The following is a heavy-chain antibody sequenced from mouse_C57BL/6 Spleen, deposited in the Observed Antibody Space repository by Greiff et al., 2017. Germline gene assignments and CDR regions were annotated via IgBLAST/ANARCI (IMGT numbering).Heavy chain of an antibody. Sequence: QVQLQQSGAELVKPGASVKLSCKASGYTFTEYTIHWVKQRPGQGLEWIGWFYPGSGSIKYNEKFKDNATLTADKSSSTVYMELSRLTSDDSAVXFCARHDDSRSWFAYWGQGTLVTVSA. D-gene: IGHD6-1*01. V-gene: IGHV1-62-2*01. J-gene: IGHJ3*01. CDR3: ARHDDSRSWFAY. CDR1: GYTFTEYT. CDR2: FYPGSGSI.